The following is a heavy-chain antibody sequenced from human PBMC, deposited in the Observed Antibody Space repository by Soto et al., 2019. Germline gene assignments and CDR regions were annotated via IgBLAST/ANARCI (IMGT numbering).Heavy chain of an antibody. D-gene: IGHD2-21*01. Sequence: QVQLVESGGGLVKPGGSLRLACAASGFTFNDYYMTWVRQAPGKGLEWISHISDSGRNFYYEDSVKGRFTISRDNAMNSLFLHMNNVGAGDPAVYYCARDAAFIASALFNPWGQGTLVTVSS. J-gene: IGHJ5*02. V-gene: IGHV3-11*01. CDR3: ARDAAFIASALFNP. CDR2: ISDSGRNF. CDR1: GFTFNDYY.